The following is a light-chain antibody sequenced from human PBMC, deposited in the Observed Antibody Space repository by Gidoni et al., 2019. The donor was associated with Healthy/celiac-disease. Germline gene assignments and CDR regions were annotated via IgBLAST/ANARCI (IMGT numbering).Light chain of an antibody. V-gene: IGKV2-28*01. CDR1: QSLLHSNGYNY. CDR3: LQYLQTPWT. Sequence: TVMTHSPRSLRVTPGEPASISCRSSQSLLHSNGYNYLDWYLQKPGQSPQLLIYLGSTLASGVPDRFSGSGSGTDFTLTISSVEAEDVGVYYCLQYLQTPWTFGQGTKVEIK. CDR2: LGS. J-gene: IGKJ1*01.